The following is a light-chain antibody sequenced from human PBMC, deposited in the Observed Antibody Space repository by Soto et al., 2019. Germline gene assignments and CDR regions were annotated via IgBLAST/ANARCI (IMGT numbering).Light chain of an antibody. V-gene: IGKV1-5*01. Sequence: DIQMTQSPSTLPASVGDRVTITCRASQTISSWLAWYQQKPGKAPDLLIYDASRLAGGVPSRFSGSESGTEFTLTISSLQSEDFAVYYCQQYNNWPPIPFGQRTRLE. J-gene: IGKJ5*01. CDR2: DAS. CDR3: QQYNNWPPIP. CDR1: QTISSW.